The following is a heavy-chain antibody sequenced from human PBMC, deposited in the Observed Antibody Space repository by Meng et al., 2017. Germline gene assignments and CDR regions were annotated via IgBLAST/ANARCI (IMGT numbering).Heavy chain of an antibody. D-gene: IGHD3-3*01. CDR2: IYYSGST. V-gene: IGHV4-59*01. J-gene: IGHJ4*02. CDR1: GGSISRYY. Sequence: QVQLQESGQGLVKPSETPSLNCTVSGGSISRYYLIWIRQPPGKGLEWIGYIYYSGSTNYNPSLKSRVTISVDTSKNQFSLKLSSVTAADTAVYYCARGYDFWSGQYYFDYWGQGTLVTVSS. CDR3: ARGYDFWSGQYYFDY.